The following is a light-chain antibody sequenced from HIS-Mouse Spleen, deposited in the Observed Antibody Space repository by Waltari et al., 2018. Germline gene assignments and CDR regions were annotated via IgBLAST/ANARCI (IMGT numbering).Light chain of an antibody. V-gene: IGKV1-39*01. CDR1: QSISSY. CDR2: AAS. J-gene: IGKJ2*01. CDR3: QQSYSTPYT. Sequence: DIQMTQSPSSLSASVGDRVTITCRASQSISSYLNWYQQKPGKAPKRLIYAASSLQSGVPSRFSGSGSGTDFTLTISSLQPEDFATYYCQQSYSTPYTFGQGPSWRSN.